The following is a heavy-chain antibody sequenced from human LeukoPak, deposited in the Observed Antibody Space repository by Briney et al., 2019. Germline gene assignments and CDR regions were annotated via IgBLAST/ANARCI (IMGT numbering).Heavy chain of an antibody. V-gene: IGHV4-39*07. CDR3: ARDLPYDSSGYTFDP. Sequence: PSETLSLTCTVSGGSISSSSYHWGWIRQPPGKGLEWIGSIYYSGSTYYNPSLKSRVTISVDTSKNQFSLKLSSVTAADTAVYYCARDLPYDSSGYTFDPWGQGTLVTVSS. D-gene: IGHD3-22*01. CDR2: IYYSGST. J-gene: IGHJ5*02. CDR1: GGSISSSSYH.